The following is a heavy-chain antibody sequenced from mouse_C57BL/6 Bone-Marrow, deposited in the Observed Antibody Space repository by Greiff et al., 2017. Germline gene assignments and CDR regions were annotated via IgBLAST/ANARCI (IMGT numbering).Heavy chain of an antibody. CDR1: GYTFTSYG. CDR2: IYPRRGNT. Sequence: VQLQQSGAELARPGASVKLSCKASGYTFTSYGISWVKQRTGQGLEWIGEIYPRRGNTYYNEKFKGKATLTADKSSSTAYMELRSLTSEDSAVYFCARGYDSSWFAYWGQGTLVTVSA. D-gene: IGHD2-4*01. J-gene: IGHJ3*01. V-gene: IGHV1-81*01. CDR3: ARGYDSSWFAY.